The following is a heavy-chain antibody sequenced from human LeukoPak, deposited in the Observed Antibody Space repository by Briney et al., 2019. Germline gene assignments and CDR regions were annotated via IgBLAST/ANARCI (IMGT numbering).Heavy chain of an antibody. CDR3: AKDRSSSFSGFLEY. V-gene: IGHV3-23*01. CDR2: MSYSGSST. D-gene: IGHD6-6*01. Sequence: RGSLRLSCAASGFTFSSYAMNWVRQAPGKGLEWVSAMSYSGSSTYYADSVKGRFTISRDNSKNTLYLQMNSLRAEDTAVYYCAKDRSSSFSGFLEYWGQGTLVTVSS. CDR1: GFTFSSYA. J-gene: IGHJ4*02.